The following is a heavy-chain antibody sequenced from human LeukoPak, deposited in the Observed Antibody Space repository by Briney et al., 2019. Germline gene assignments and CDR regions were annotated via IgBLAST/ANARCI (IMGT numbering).Heavy chain of an antibody. CDR1: GFTFSSYG. CDR3: ARSRRESIAAMWS. J-gene: IGHJ5*02. CDR2: ISYDGSNK. D-gene: IGHD6-6*01. V-gene: IGHV3-30*03. Sequence: PGRSLRLSCAASGFTFSSYGMHWVRQAPGKGLEWVAVISYDGSNKYYADSVKGRFTISRDNSKNTLYLQMNSLRAEDTAVYYCARSRRESIAAMWSWGQGTLVTVSS.